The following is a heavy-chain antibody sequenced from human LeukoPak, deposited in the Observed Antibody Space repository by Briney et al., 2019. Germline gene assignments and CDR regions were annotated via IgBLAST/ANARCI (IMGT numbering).Heavy chain of an antibody. V-gene: IGHV1-2*02. CDR3: ARDGSLDY. J-gene: IGHJ4*02. CDR1: GYTFTDYY. CDR2: INSNNCAT. D-gene: IGHD5-12*01. Sequence: ASVKVSCKASGYTFTDYYIHWVRQAPGQGLEWMGWINSNNCATNYAQKFQGRVTMTRDTSISTAYMELTRLGSDDTAVYYCARDGSLDYWGQGTLVTVSS.